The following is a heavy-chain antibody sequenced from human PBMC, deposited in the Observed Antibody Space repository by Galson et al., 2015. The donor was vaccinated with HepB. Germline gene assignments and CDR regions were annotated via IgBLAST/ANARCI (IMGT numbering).Heavy chain of an antibody. CDR3: ARDYGHYYKSGALPFHYFDL. V-gene: IGHV3-53*01. CDR2: IYGDNNA. CDR1: GFSVTHNY. J-gene: IGHJ5*02. Sequence: SLRLSCAVSGFSVTHNYMTWVRQAPGMGPEWVSSIYGDNNAYYGESVKGRFTVSRDELKNVLYLQMNDLRVEDTAVYYCARDYGHYYKSGALPFHYFDLWGQGILVTVSS. D-gene: IGHD3-10*01.